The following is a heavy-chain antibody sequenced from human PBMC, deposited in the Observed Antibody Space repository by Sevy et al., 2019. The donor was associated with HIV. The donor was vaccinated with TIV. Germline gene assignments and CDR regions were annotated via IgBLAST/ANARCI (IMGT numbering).Heavy chain of an antibody. D-gene: IGHD6-13*01. CDR1: GGTFSSYA. CDR3: ARCQYRSSWYVYGMDV. CDR2: IIPIFGTA. Sequence: ASVKVSCKASGGTFSSYAISWVRQAPGQGLEWMGGIIPIFGTANYPQKFQGRVTITADESTSTAYMELSSLRSEDTAVYYCARCQYRSSWYVYGMDVWGQGTTVTVSS. V-gene: IGHV1-69*13. J-gene: IGHJ6*02.